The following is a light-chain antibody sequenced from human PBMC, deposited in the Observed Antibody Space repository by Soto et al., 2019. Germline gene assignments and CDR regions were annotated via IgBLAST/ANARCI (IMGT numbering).Light chain of an antibody. J-gene: IGKJ4*01. V-gene: IGKV3-20*01. CDR2: GAS. Sequence: EIVLTQSPGTLSSSPGEIATLSCRASQSVSSRYLAWYQQKPGQAPRLLIYGASSRATGIPDRFSGSGSGTDFALTSSRLEPEDFVVYYCQQYGSSPKLTFGGGTKVEIK. CDR1: QSVSSRY. CDR3: QQYGSSPKLT.